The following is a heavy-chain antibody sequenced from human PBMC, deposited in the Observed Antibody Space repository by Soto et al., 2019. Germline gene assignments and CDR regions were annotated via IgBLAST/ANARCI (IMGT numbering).Heavy chain of an antibody. CDR2: INAGNGNT. CDR1: GYSFTTYV. V-gene: IGHV1-3*01. D-gene: IGHD3-22*01. CDR3: ARGSNPYYHYTSRYYSFFC. Sequence: ASVKVSCKASGYSFTTYVMHWVRQAPGQRLEWMGWINAGNGNTKYSQKFQGRVTITRDTSASTAYMDLSSLRSEDTAVYYCARGSNPYYHYTSRYYSFFCWG. J-gene: IGHJ1*01.